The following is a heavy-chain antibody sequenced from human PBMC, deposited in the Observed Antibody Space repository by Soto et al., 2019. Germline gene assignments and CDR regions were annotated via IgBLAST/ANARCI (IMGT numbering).Heavy chain of an antibody. V-gene: IGHV1-18*04. D-gene: IGHD3-16*01. CDR3: SRDRVAGIWGDAVDI. CDR2: INPYNANV. CDR1: GYTFTNNG. J-gene: IGHJ3*02. Sequence: QVQLVQSGAEVKKPGASVKVSCKTSGYTFTNNGINWVRQAPGQGLEWMGWINPYNANVNYAQKLQGRVTMTTDTSTSTAHMALRSLTSDDKAVYYCSRDRVAGIWGDAVDIWGQGTMVTVSS.